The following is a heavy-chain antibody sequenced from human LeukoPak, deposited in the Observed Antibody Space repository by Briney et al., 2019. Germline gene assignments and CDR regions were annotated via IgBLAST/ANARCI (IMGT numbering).Heavy chain of an antibody. CDR3: VRGHGGY. Sequence: PSETLSLTCTVSGGSVSSSIYHWFWVRQPPGKGPEWIGFTYNGGGTYYNPSLKSRVTISVDMAKNQFSLKVMSVTAADTAVYYCVRGHGGYWGQGTLVTVSS. V-gene: IGHV4-61*01. J-gene: IGHJ4*02. CDR1: GGSVSSSIYH. CDR2: TYNGGGT.